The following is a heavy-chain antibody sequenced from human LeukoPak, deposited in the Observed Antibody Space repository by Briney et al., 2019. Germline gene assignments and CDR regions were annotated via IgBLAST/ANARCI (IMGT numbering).Heavy chain of an antibody. V-gene: IGHV1-24*01. CDR3: ATWGLRGPVDV. CDR2: FDPEDGET. CDR1: GYTFTGYY. D-gene: IGHD4-17*01. Sequence: ASVKVSCKASGYTFTGYYLHWVRQAPGKGLEWMGGFDPEDGETIYAQKFQGRVTMTEDTSTDTAYMELSSLRSEDTAVYYCATWGLRGPVDVWGKGTTVTVSS. J-gene: IGHJ6*04.